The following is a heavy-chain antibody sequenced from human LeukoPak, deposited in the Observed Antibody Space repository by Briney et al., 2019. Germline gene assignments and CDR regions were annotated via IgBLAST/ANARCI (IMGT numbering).Heavy chain of an antibody. CDR3: ARGRFLDAFDI. CDR1: GASVSSYY. J-gene: IGHJ3*02. Sequence: SETLSLTCTVSGASVSSYYWSWIRQPPGKGLEWIGYIYYSGTTNYNPSLKSRVTISVGTSKNQFSLKLSSVTAADTAVYYCARGRFLDAFDIWGQGTMVTVSS. D-gene: IGHD3-3*01. CDR2: IYYSGTT. V-gene: IGHV4-59*02.